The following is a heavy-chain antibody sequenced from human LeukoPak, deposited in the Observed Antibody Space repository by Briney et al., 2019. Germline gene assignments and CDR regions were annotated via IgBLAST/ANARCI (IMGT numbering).Heavy chain of an antibody. Sequence: ASVKVSCKASGYTFSSYAISWVRQAPGQGLEWMGWMNPNSGNTGYAQKFQGRVTMTRDTSISTAYMELSSLRSEDTAVYYCARMSYYDRRGDNWFDPWGQGTLVIVSS. V-gene: IGHV1-8*02. CDR1: GYTFSSYA. CDR2: MNPNSGNT. CDR3: ARMSYYDRRGDNWFDP. D-gene: IGHD3-22*01. J-gene: IGHJ5*02.